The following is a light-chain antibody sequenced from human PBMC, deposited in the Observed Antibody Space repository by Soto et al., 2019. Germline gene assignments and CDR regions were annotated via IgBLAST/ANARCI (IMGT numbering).Light chain of an antibody. CDR1: QSVCNNY. Sequence: EIVLTQSPGTLSLSPGERATLSCRASQSVCNNYLAWYQQKPGQAPRLLIYGASNTATGIPDRFSGSGSGTDFTLTISRREREDFAVYYCQQYGSSGTFGKGTKV. CDR2: GAS. CDR3: QQYGSSGT. J-gene: IGKJ1*01. V-gene: IGKV3-20*01.